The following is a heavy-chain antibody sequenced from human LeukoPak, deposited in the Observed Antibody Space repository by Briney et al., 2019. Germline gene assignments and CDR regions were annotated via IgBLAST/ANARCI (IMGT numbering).Heavy chain of an antibody. CDR1: GFTFSSYA. J-gene: IGHJ4*02. V-gene: IGHV3-30-3*01. CDR2: ISYDGSNK. D-gene: IGHD6-19*01. CDR3: ARGRGDSSGWYGVIYFDY. Sequence: GRSLRLSCAASGFTFSSYAMHWVRQAPRKGLEWVAVISYDGSNKYSADSVKGRFTIYRDNSKNTLYLQMNSMRAEDTAVYYCARGRGDSSGWYGVIYFDYWGQGTLVTVSS.